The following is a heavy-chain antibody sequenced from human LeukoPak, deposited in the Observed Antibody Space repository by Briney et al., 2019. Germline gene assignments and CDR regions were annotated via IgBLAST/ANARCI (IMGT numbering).Heavy chain of an antibody. V-gene: IGHV3-11*01. Sequence: GGSLRLSCAASGFTFRDYFMSWIRQAPGKGLEWVAYTNTAGNTIYYADSMKGRFAISRDNAKNSLYLQMNTLRAEDTAVSYCARATYDSSAVDAFDIWGQGTMVTVSP. CDR3: ARATYDSSAVDAFDI. CDR1: GFTFRDYF. CDR2: TNTAGNTI. J-gene: IGHJ3*02. D-gene: IGHD3-22*01.